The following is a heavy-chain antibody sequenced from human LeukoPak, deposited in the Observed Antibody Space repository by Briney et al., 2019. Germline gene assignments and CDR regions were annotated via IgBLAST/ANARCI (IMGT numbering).Heavy chain of an antibody. Sequence: SETLSLTCSVSGGSISSYYWTWLRQPPGKGLEWIGYRYYSGSTTYNPSLKSRVTISVDTSKSQFSLKLISVTAADTAIYYCARVRGDFETDWGQGTLVTVSS. V-gene: IGHV4-59*01. D-gene: IGHD3-16*01. J-gene: IGHJ1*01. CDR3: ARVRGDFETD. CDR2: RYYSGST. CDR1: GGSISSYY.